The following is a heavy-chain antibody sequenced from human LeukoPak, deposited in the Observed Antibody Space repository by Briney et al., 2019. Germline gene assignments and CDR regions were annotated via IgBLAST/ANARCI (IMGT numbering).Heavy chain of an antibody. CDR3: ALGYCSSTSCSDYYYGMDV. V-gene: IGHV4-59*01. CDR1: GGSISSYY. CDR2: IYYSGST. D-gene: IGHD2-2*03. Sequence: SETLSLTCTVSGGSISSYYWSWIRQPPGKGLEWIGYIYYSGSTNYNPSLKSRVTISVDTSKNQFSLRLSSVTAADTAVYYCALGYCSSTSCSDYYYGMDVWGQGTTVTVSS. J-gene: IGHJ6*02.